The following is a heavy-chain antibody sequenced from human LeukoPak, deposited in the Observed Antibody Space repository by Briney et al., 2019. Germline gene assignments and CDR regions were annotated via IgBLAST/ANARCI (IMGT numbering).Heavy chain of an antibody. CDR1: GGTFSSYA. Sequence: GASVKVSCKASGGTFSSYAISWVRQAPGQGLEWMGGIIPIFGTANYAQKFQGRVTITADESTSTAYMELSSLRSEDTAVYYCARGGWEGEPRGFFAYWGQGTRVTVSS. CDR2: IIPIFGTA. D-gene: IGHD1-14*01. V-gene: IGHV1-69*13. CDR3: ARGGWEGEPRGFFAY. J-gene: IGHJ4*02.